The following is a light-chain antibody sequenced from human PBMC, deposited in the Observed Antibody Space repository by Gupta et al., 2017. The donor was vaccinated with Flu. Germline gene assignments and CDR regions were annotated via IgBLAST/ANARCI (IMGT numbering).Light chain of an antibody. J-gene: IGKJ3*01. CDR2: DAS. CDR1: QSVSSY. V-gene: IGKV3-11*01. Sequence: IALTQSPATLPLSPGERATLSCRASQSVSSYLARYQQKPGQAPRLLIYDASNRATGIPARFSGSGSGTDFTLAISSLEPEDFAVYYCQQRSNWPFTFGPETKVDIK. CDR3: QQRSNWPFT.